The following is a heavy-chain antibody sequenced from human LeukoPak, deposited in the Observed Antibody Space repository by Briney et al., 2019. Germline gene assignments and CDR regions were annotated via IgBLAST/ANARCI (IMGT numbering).Heavy chain of an antibody. CDR2: IYSDNT. CDR3: AKDDNYIRFSS. CDR1: GFTVSSNS. Sequence: PGGSLRLSCTVSGFTVSSNSMSWVRQAPGKGLEWVSFIYSDNTHYSDSVKGRFTISRDNSKNTLYLQMNSLRAEDTAVYYCAKDDNYIRFSSWGQGTLVTVSS. V-gene: IGHV3-53*01. D-gene: IGHD3-16*01. J-gene: IGHJ5*02.